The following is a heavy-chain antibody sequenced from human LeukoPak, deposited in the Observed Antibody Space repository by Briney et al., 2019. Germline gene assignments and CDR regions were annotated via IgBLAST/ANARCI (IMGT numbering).Heavy chain of an antibody. J-gene: IGHJ3*02. CDR2: INHSGST. CDR3: ARGSFTFGGVIVTLDAFDI. D-gene: IGHD3-16*02. V-gene: IGHV4-34*01. Sequence: PSETLSLTCAVYGGSFSGYYWSWIRQPPGKGLEWIGEINHSGSTNYNPSLKSRVTISVDTSKNQFSLKLSSVTAADTAVYYCARGSFTFGGVIVTLDAFDIWGQGTMVTVSS. CDR1: GGSFSGYY.